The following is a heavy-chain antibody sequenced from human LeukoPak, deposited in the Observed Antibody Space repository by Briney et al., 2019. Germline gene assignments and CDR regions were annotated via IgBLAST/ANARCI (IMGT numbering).Heavy chain of an antibody. D-gene: IGHD3-10*01. CDR2: IYHSGST. V-gene: IGHV4-39*07. CDR1: GGSISSSSYY. CDR3: ARGRGSGSYYTYDAFDI. J-gene: IGHJ3*02. Sequence: SETLSLTCTVSGGSISSSSYYWGWIRQPPGKGLEWIGSIYHSGSTYYNPSLKSRVTISVDTSKNQFSLKLSSVTAADTAVYYCARGRGSGSYYTYDAFDIWGQGTMVTVSS.